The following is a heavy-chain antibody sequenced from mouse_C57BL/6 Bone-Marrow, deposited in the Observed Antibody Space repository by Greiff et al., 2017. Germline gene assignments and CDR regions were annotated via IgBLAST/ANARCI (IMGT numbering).Heavy chain of an antibody. V-gene: IGHV2-2*01. CDR3: VRTDGSSPYYYAMDY. J-gene: IGHJ4*01. CDR2: IWSGGST. CDR1: GFSLTSYG. Sequence: QVQLQQSGPGLVQPSQSLSITCTVSGFSLTSYGVHWVRQSPGKGLEWLGVIWSGGSTDYNAAFISRLSISKDNSKSQVFFKMNSLQADDTAIYYCVRTDGSSPYYYAMDYWGQGASVTVSS. D-gene: IGHD1-1*01.